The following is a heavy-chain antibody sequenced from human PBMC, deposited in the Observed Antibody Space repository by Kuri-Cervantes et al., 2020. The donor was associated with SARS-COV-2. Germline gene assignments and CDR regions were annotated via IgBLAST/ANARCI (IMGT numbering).Heavy chain of an antibody. CDR2: IYTGGST. D-gene: IGHD6-19*01. J-gene: IGHJ4*02. CDR1: GFTVSSNY. CDR3: ARDVDSSGWYRRIDY. Sequence: GESLKISCAASGFTVSSNYMTWVRQAPGKGLEWVSTIYTGGSTDYADSVKGRFTISRDNPKNTIYLQMNSLRPEDTAVYYCARDVDSSGWYRRIDYWGQGTLVTVSS. V-gene: IGHV3-66*02.